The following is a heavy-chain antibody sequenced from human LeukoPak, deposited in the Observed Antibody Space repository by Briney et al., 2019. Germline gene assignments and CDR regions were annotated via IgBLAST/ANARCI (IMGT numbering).Heavy chain of an antibody. CDR2: ISYDGSNK. J-gene: IGHJ6*02. CDR3: ARDQIIVATILDYYYGMDV. Sequence: PGGSLRLSCAASRFAFSDFDKIWVRQAPGKGLEWVAIISYDGSNKYYADSVKGRFTISRDNSKNTLYLQMNSLRAEDTAVYYCARDQIIVATILDYYYGMDVWGQGTTVTVSS. D-gene: IGHD5-12*01. V-gene: IGHV3-30-3*01. CDR1: RFAFSDFD.